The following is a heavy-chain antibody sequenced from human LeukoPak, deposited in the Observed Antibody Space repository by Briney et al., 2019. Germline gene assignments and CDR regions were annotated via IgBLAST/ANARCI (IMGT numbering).Heavy chain of an antibody. Sequence: GGSLRLSCAASGFTVSSNYMSWVRQAPGKGLEWVSVIYSGGSTYYADSVKGRSTNSRDNSKNTLYLQMNSLRAEDTAMYYCARSPPRSITGMFAPYYFDYWGQGTLVTVSS. V-gene: IGHV3-66*02. CDR2: IYSGGST. J-gene: IGHJ4*02. D-gene: IGHD1-20*01. CDR3: ARSPPRSITGMFAPYYFDY. CDR1: GFTVSSNY.